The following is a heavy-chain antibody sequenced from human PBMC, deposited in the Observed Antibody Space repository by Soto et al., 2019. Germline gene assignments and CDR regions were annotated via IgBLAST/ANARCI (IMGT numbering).Heavy chain of an antibody. CDR2: IYYSGST. J-gene: IGHJ6*02. CDR1: GGSISSYY. V-gene: IGHV4-59*12. CDR3: ARVSGSYYYGMDV. Sequence: SETLSLTCTVSGGSISSYYWSWIRQPPGKGLEWIGYIYYSGSTNYNPSLKSRVTISVDKSKNQFSLKLSSVAAADTAVYYCARVSGSYYYGMDVWGQGTTVTVSS. D-gene: IGHD1-26*01.